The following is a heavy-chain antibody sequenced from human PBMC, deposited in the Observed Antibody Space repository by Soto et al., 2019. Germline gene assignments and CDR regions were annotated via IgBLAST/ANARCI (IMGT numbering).Heavy chain of an antibody. CDR3: TRDGGWNQRNWFDP. V-gene: IGHV3-49*04. D-gene: IGHD1-1*01. CDR1: GFTFGDYA. J-gene: IGHJ5*02. Sequence: GGSLRLSCTASGFTFGDYAMSWVRQAPGKGLEWVGFIRSKAYGGTTEYAASVKGRFTISRDDSKSIAYLQMNSLKTEDTAVYYCTRDGGWNQRNWFDPWGQGTLVTVSS. CDR2: IRSKAYGGTT.